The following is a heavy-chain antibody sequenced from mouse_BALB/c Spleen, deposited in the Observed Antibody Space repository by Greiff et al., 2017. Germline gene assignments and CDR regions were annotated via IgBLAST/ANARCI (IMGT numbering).Heavy chain of an antibody. J-gene: IGHJ3*01. CDR2: INPNNGGT. CDR1: GYTFTDYN. D-gene: IGHD1-2*01. V-gene: IGHV1-18*01. CDR3: ARTDYYGHSRFAY. Sequence: VQLQQSGPELVKPGASVKIPCKASGYTFTDYNMDWVKQSHGKSLEWIGDINPNNGGTIYNQKFKGKATLTVDKSSSTAYMELRSLTSEDTAVYYCARTDYYGHSRFAYWGQGTLVTVSA.